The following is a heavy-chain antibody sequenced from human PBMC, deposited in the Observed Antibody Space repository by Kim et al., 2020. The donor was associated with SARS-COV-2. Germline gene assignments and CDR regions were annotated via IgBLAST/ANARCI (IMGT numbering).Heavy chain of an antibody. J-gene: IGHJ4*02. CDR2: INPNSGGT. CDR1: GYTFTAYY. D-gene: IGHD5-12*01. CDR3: ARDFLGPARIYKEHQADY. V-gene: IGHV1-2*02. Sequence: ASVKVSCKASGYTFTAYYMHWVRQTPGEGLEWMGWINPNSGGTKYAQKFWGRVTMTRDTSISTVYIELSRLKYDDTAIYYCARDFLGPARIYKEHQADYWGQGTLVTVSS.